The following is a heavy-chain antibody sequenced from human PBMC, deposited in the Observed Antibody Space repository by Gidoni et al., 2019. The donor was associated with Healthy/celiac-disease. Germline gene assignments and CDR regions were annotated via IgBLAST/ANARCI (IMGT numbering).Heavy chain of an antibody. D-gene: IGHD5-12*01. CDR1: GYPFTSHG. CDR3: ARGPAIEMATIGDWFDP. Sequence: QVQLVQSGAEVKTPGASVKVSCKASGYPFTSHGISWVRQAPGQGLEWMGWISANNGNTNYAQKLQGRVTMTTDTSTSTAYMELRSLRSDDTAVYYCARGPAIEMATIGDWFDPWGQGTLVTVSS. J-gene: IGHJ5*02. CDR2: ISANNGNT. V-gene: IGHV1-18*01.